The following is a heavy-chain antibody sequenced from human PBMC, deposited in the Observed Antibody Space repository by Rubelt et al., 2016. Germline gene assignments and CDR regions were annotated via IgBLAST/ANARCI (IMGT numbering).Heavy chain of an antibody. V-gene: IGHV3-33*01. J-gene: IGHJ3*02. CDR3: ARDRAGSSSWYPVFGAFDI. CDR1: GFTFSSYG. Sequence: QVQLVESGGGVVQPGRSLRLSCAASGFTFSSYGMHWVRQAPGKGLEWVAVIWYDGSNKYYADSVKGRFTSSRDKSKNTLYLQMNSLRAEDTAVYYCARDRAGSSSWYPVFGAFDIWGQGTMVTVSS. D-gene: IGHD6-13*01. CDR2: IWYDGSNK.